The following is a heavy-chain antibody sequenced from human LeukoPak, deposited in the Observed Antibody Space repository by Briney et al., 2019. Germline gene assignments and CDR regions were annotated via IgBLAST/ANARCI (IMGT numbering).Heavy chain of an antibody. CDR1: GGTFSSYA. Sequence: SVKVSCKASGGTFSSYAISWVRQAPGQGLEWMGGIIPIFGTANYAQKFQGRATITADESTSTAYMELSSLRSEDTAVYYCARSYSSGWYAKYYFDYWGQGTLVTVSS. J-gene: IGHJ4*02. CDR3: ARSYSSGWYAKYYFDY. CDR2: IIPIFGTA. D-gene: IGHD6-19*01. V-gene: IGHV1-69*13.